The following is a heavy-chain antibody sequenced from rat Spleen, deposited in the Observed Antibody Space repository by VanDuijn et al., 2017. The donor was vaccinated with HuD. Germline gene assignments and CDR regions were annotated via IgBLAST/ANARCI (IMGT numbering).Heavy chain of an antibody. V-gene: IGHV5-29*01. CDR1: GFTFSNYG. CDR2: ISYDGSTT. Sequence: EVQLVESDGGLVQPGRSLKLSCAASGFTFSNYGMAWVRQAPTKGLEWVATISYDGSTTYYGDSVKGRFTISRDNARNTLYLQMDSLRSEETATYYCARRYYYSSPQPHVMDAWGQGASVTVSS. D-gene: IGHD1-2*01. CDR3: ARRYYYSSPQPHVMDA. J-gene: IGHJ4*01.